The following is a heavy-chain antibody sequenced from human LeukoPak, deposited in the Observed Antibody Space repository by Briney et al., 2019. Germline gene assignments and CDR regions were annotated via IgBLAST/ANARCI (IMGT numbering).Heavy chain of an antibody. Sequence: SETLSLTCTVSGGSISSGGYYWGWIRQLPGKGLEGIGYIYYSGITYYNPSLNSRAAISIDTSKIQFSLKVTSVTAADTAVYYCATRDCSGGGCYYYWGQGTLVTVSS. D-gene: IGHD2-15*01. J-gene: IGHJ4*02. CDR1: GGSISSGGYY. V-gene: IGHV4-31*03. CDR3: ATRDCSGGGCYYY. CDR2: IYYSGIT.